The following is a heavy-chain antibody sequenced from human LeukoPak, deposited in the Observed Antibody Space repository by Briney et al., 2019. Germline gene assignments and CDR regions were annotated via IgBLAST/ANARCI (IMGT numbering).Heavy chain of an antibody. CDR3: AKDAQRGFDYSNSLEY. J-gene: IGHJ4*02. V-gene: IGHV3-23*01. D-gene: IGHD4-11*01. CDR2: LSGSGGAT. CDR1: EFTFSRFA. Sequence: GGSLRLSCEASEFTFSRFAMSWIRQPPGTGLEWVSTLSGSGGATYYADSVKGRFTTSRDNSKDTLYLQMDNLRADDTAVYYCAKDAQRGFDYSNSLEYWGQGTLVTVSS.